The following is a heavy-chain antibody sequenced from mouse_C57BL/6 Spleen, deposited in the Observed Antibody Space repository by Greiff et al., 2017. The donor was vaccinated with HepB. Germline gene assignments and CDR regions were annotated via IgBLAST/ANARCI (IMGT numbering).Heavy chain of an antibody. J-gene: IGHJ4*01. CDR3: ARKAPYGNDLYAKGY. V-gene: IGHV2-9-1*01. Sequence: VKLVESGPGLVAPSQRLSITCTVSGFSLTSYAISWVRQPPGKGLEWLGVIWTGGGTNYNSANKYSKSISKDNSQSKVVLKMNSLQTADTARYYCARKAPYGNDLYAKGYWGPGTSVTVAS. CDR2: IWTGGGT. CDR1: GFSLTSYA. D-gene: IGHD2-2*01.